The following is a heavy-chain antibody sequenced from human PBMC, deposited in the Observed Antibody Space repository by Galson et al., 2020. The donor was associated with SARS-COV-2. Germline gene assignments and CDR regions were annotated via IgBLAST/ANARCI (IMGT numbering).Heavy chain of an antibody. V-gene: IGHV4-34*01. D-gene: IGHD3-10*01. J-gene: IGHJ4*02. CDR3: ASVWFRELSRVY. CDR1: GGSFSDYY. CDR2: ITHRGSA. Sequence: SETLSLTCDVYGGSFSDYYWSWIRQPPGKGLEWIGEITHRGSANYNPSLKSRVTISGDTSKNQFSLQLSSVTAADTAVYYCASVWFRELSRVYWGQGTLVTVSS.